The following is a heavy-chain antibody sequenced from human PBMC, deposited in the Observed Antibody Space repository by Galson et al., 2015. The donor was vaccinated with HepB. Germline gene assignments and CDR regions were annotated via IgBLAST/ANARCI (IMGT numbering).Heavy chain of an antibody. CDR2: IYTSGST. J-gene: IGHJ4*02. CDR1: GGSISSYY. D-gene: IGHD4-17*01. CDR3: ARVGDYGGYEDY. Sequence: ETLSFTCTVFGGSISSYYWSWIRQHAGKGVEWIGRIYTSGSTNYNPSLKSQVTMLVDTSKNQFSLKLSSVTAVNTVVYYCARVGDYGGYEDYWGQGTLVTVSS. V-gene: IGHV4-4*07.